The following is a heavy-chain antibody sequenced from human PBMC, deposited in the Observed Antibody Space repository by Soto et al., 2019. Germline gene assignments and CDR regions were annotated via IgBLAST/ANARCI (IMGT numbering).Heavy chain of an antibody. CDR2: IDPSDSYT. V-gene: IGHV5-10-1*01. Sequence: GESLKISCKGSGYSFTSYWISWVRQMPGKGLEWMGRIDPSDSYTNYSPSFQGHVTISADKSISTAYLQWGSLKASDTAMYYCARQACSSTSCYPSYYYGMDVWGQGTTVTVSS. D-gene: IGHD2-2*01. J-gene: IGHJ6*02. CDR3: ARQACSSTSCYPSYYYGMDV. CDR1: GYSFTSYW.